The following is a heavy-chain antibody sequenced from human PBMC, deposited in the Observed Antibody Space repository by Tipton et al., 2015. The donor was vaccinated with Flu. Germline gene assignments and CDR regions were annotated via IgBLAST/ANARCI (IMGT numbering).Heavy chain of an antibody. Sequence: LRLSCTVSSGSIGSFYWNWIRQPPGKGLEWIGYMYNNKYTKYNPSFEGRVTISVDTSKKQFSLQLRSVTAADTAVYYCARDPSLGMPDYFDYWGQGTLVTVSS. CDR3: ARDPSLGMPDYFDY. CDR1: SGSIGSFY. CDR2: MYNNKYT. V-gene: IGHV4-59*12. D-gene: IGHD2-2*01. J-gene: IGHJ4*02.